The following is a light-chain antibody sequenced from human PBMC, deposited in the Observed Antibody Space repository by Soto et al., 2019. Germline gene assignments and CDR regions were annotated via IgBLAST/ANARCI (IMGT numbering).Light chain of an antibody. CDR2: GAS. CDR1: QSVSSSY. Sequence: EIVLTQSPGTLSLSPGERATLSCRASQSVSSSYLAWYQQKPGQAPRLLIYGASSRATGIPDRFSGSGSGTDFTITISRLEPEDFAVYYCQQYGTSPLTFGGGKKVEIK. J-gene: IGKJ4*01. V-gene: IGKV3-20*01. CDR3: QQYGTSPLT.